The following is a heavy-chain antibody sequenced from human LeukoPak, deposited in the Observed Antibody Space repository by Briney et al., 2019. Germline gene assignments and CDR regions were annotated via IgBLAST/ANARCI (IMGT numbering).Heavy chain of an antibody. CDR2: IYYSGST. J-gene: IGHJ4*02. CDR1: GGSISSCSLY. CDR3: ARRSAVAGIDYFGY. V-gene: IGHV4-39*01. D-gene: IGHD6-19*01. Sequence: SETLSLTCTVSGGSISSCSLYWGWIRPPPGLGLEWVGSIYYSGSTYYNPSLKSRVTISVDTSKNQFSLKLSSVTAADTAVYYCARRSAVAGIDYFGYWGQGTLVTVSS.